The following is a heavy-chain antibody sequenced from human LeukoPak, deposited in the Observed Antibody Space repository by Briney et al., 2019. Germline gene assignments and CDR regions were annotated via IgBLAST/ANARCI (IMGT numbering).Heavy chain of an antibody. J-gene: IGHJ3*02. D-gene: IGHD1-1*01. CDR2: VNPNSGGT. CDR1: GYTFTDYY. V-gene: IGHV1/OR15-1*04. CDR3: ATGNWRELSRGAFDI. Sequence: GASVKVSCKASGYTFTDYYMHWVRQAPGQELGWMGRVNPNSGGTNYAQKFQGRVTMTRDTSISTAYMELSSLRSEDTAVYYCATGNWRELSRGAFDIWGQGTMVTVSS.